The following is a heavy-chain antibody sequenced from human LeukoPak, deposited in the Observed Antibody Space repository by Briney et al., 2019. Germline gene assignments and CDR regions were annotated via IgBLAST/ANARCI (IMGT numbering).Heavy chain of an antibody. CDR1: RFTFSSYW. J-gene: IGHJ5*02. V-gene: IGHV3-74*01. D-gene: IGHD6-13*01. CDR3: ARSSSSWRPNWFDP. Sequence: PGGSLRLSCAASRFTFSSYWMHWVRQAPGKGLVWVSRINSDGSSTSYADSVKGRFTISRDNAKNSLYLQMNSLRAGDTAVYYCARSSSSWRPNWFDPWGQGTLVTVSS. CDR2: INSDGSST.